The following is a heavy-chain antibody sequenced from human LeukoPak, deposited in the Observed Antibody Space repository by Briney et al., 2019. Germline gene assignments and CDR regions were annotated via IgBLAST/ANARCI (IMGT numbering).Heavy chain of an antibody. CDR2: IDPSDSYT. J-gene: IGHJ4*02. CDR1: GYSFTSYW. D-gene: IGHD3-10*01. Sequence: GESLKIFCKGSGYSFTSYWISWVRQVPGKGLEWMGRIDPSDSYTNYSPSFQGHVTISADKSISTAYLQWSSLKASDTAMYYCARHAKLLWFGELSTDQYYFDYWGQGTLVTVSS. CDR3: ARHAKLLWFGELSTDQYYFDY. V-gene: IGHV5-10-1*01.